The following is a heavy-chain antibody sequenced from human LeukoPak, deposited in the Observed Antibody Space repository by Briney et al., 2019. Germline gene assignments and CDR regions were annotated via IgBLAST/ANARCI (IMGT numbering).Heavy chain of an antibody. CDR3: ARRYCSSTSCVDY. J-gene: IGHJ4*02. CDR2: IYPGDSDT. D-gene: IGHD2-2*01. CDR1: GYSFTSYW. Sequence: GESLKISCQGSGYSFTSYWIGWVRQMPGKGLEWMGIIYPGDSDTRYSPSFQGQVTISADKSISTAYLQWSSLKASDTAMYYCARRYCSSTSCVDYWGQGTLVTVSS. V-gene: IGHV5-51*01.